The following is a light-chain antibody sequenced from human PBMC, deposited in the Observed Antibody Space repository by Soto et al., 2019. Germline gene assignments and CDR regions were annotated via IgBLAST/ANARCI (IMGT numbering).Light chain of an antibody. J-gene: IGKJ1*01. CDR3: QHYDTSPTWT. V-gene: IGKV3-20*01. CDR1: QSVSSIS. CDR2: GAS. Sequence: EIVLTQSPGTLSLSPGERATLSCRASQSVSSISLAWYQQKPGQAPRLLIYGASSRATGIPDRFSGSGSGTDFTLTISRLEPEDFAVYYCQHYDTSPTWTFGQGTKVEIK.